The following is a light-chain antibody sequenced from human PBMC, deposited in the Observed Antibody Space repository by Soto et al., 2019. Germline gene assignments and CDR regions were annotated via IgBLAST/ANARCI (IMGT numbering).Light chain of an antibody. CDR3: QQSYRTPIT. J-gene: IGKJ5*01. CDR1: QSISTY. CDR2: AAS. Sequence: DIPLTQSPSPLSASVGDRVAITCLAGQSISTYLNWYQQKPGKAPKVLIYAASNLQSGVPPRFSGSGSGTDFTLTISSLQPEDVATYFCQQSYRTPITFGQGTRLEIK. V-gene: IGKV1-39*01.